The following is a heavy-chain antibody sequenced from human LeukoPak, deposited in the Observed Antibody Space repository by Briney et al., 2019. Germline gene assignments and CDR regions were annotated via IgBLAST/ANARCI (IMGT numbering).Heavy chain of an antibody. CDR2: ISISGGTI. CDR3: TKHRGGWIDAFDI. D-gene: IGHD5-12*01. J-gene: IGHJ3*02. CDR1: GFSFSSYE. V-gene: IGHV3-48*03. Sequence: PGGSLRLSCAASGFSFSSYEMNWVRQAPGKGLEWVSYISISGGTIYYADSVKGRFTISRDDAENSLYMQMNSLRAEDTAVYYCTKHRGGWIDAFDIWGQGTMVTVSS.